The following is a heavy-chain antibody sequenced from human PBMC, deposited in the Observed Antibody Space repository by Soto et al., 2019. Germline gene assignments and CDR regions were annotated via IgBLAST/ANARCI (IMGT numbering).Heavy chain of an antibody. J-gene: IGHJ4*02. Sequence: SETLSLTCTVSGGSISNYYWNWIRQPPGKGLEWIGYIYYSGSSNYNPSLKSRVTISVDTSKNQFSMKLTSVTAADTAVYYCARVSGIAAAGTIYYFDYWGQGTLVTVSS. V-gene: IGHV4-59*08. CDR1: GGSISNYY. D-gene: IGHD6-13*01. CDR2: IYYSGSS. CDR3: ARVSGIAAAGTIYYFDY.